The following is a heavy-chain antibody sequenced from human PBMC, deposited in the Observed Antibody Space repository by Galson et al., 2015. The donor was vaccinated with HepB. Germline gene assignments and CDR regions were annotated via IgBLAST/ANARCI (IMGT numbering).Heavy chain of an antibody. CDR3: ARNSRARDFWSGYDWFDP. CDR1: GFTFSSYS. V-gene: IGHV3-21*01. CDR2: ITSSSSYI. D-gene: IGHD3-3*01. J-gene: IGHJ5*02. Sequence: SLRLSCAASGFTFSSYSMNWVRQAPGKGLEWVSSITSSSSYIYYADSVKGRFTISRDNAKNSLYLQMNSLRAEDTAVYYCARNSRARDFWSGYDWFDPWGQGTPVTVSS.